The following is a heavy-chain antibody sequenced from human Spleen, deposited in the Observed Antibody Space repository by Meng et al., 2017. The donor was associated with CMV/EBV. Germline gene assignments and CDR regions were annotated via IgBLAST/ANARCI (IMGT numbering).Heavy chain of an antibody. J-gene: IGHJ4*02. Sequence: SETLSLTCAVYGGSFSGYYWSWIRQPPGKGLEWIGSIYYSGSTYYNPSLKSRVTISVDTSKNQFSLKLSSVTAADTAVYYCARAPTRRNWGPADYWGQGTLVTVSS. CDR2: IYYSGST. D-gene: IGHD7-27*01. CDR3: ARAPTRRNWGPADY. CDR1: GGSFSGYY. V-gene: IGHV4-34*01.